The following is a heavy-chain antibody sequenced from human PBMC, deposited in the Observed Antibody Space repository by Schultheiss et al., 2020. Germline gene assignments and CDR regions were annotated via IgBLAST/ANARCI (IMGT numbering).Heavy chain of an antibody. D-gene: IGHD2-15*01. Sequence: SETLSLTCTVSGGSISSSSYYWGWIRQPPGKGLEWIGSIFYSGSTYYNPSLKSRVTISVDTSKNQFSLKLNSVTAADTAVYYCARHDIVVVVAATWFDYWGQGTLVTVSS. CDR2: IFYSGST. CDR1: GGSISSSSYY. CDR3: ARHDIVVVVAATWFDY. V-gene: IGHV4-39*01. J-gene: IGHJ4*02.